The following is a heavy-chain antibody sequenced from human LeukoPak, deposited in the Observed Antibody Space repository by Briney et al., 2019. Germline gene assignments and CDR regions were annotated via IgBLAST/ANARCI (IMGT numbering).Heavy chain of an antibody. Sequence: GGSLRLSCAASGFTFSSYSMNWVRQAPGKGLEWVAHIKQDGSEKYYVDSVKGRFTISRDNAKNSLYLQMNSLRAEDTAVYYCASGYYGSGSYYLGREYFDYWGQGTLVTVSS. CDR3: ASGYYGSGSYYLGREYFDY. D-gene: IGHD3-10*01. V-gene: IGHV3-7*01. CDR2: IKQDGSEK. CDR1: GFTFSSYS. J-gene: IGHJ4*02.